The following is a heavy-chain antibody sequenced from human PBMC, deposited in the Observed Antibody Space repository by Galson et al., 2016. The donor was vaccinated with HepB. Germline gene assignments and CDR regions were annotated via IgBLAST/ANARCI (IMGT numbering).Heavy chain of an antibody. J-gene: IGHJ4*02. V-gene: IGHV3-23*01. Sequence: SLRLSCAASGFTFSSYAMSWVRQAPGKGLEWVSAISGSGNSTYYADSVKGRFTISRGNSKHTLYLQVNSLRVEDTAVYYCAKMSLLSGGYFDYWGQGTLVTVSS. CDR1: GFTFSSYA. CDR2: ISGSGNST. CDR3: AKMSLLSGGYFDY. D-gene: IGHD3-10*01.